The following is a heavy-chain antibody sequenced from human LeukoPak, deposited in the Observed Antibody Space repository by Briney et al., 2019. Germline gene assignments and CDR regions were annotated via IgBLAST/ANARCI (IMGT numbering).Heavy chain of an antibody. Sequence: GGSLRLSCAASGFTFSSYAMSWVRQAPGKGLEWVGRIKSKTDGGTTDYAAPVKGRFTISGDDSKNTLYLQMNSLKTEDTAVYYCTTEGIAAAGYNAYWGQGTLVTVSS. J-gene: IGHJ4*02. CDR3: TTEGIAAAGYNAY. V-gene: IGHV3-15*01. D-gene: IGHD6-13*01. CDR2: IKSKTDGGTT. CDR1: GFTFSSYA.